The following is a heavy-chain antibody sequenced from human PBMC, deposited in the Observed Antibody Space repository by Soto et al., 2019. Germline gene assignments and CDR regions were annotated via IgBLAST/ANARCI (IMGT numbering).Heavy chain of an antibody. Sequence: ESLKISCKGSGYSFTNYWIGWVRQMPGKGLEWMGMIYPDDSDTKYSPSFQGQVTFSADKSINTAYLQWSSLKASDTAIYYCARLEWLSLADWFDPWGQGTLVTVSS. CDR1: GYSFTNYW. D-gene: IGHD3-3*01. J-gene: IGHJ5*02. CDR3: ARLEWLSLADWFDP. V-gene: IGHV5-51*01. CDR2: IYPDDSDT.